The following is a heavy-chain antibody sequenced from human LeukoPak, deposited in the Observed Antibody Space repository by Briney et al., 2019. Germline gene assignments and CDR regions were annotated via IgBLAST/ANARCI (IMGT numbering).Heavy chain of an antibody. CDR3: ARDLIAVGATSSYYFDY. CDR1: GFTFSSYW. Sequence: GGSLRLSCAASGFTFSSYWMSWVRQAPGKWLEWVANIKQDGSEKYYEDSVKGRFTISRDNAKNSLYLQMNSLRAEDTAVYYCARDLIAVGATSSYYFDYWGQGTLVTVSS. CDR2: IKQDGSEK. J-gene: IGHJ4*02. D-gene: IGHD1-26*01. V-gene: IGHV3-7*01.